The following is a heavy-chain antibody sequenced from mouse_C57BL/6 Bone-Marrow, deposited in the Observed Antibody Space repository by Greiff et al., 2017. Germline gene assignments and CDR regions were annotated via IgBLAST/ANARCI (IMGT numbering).Heavy chain of an antibody. J-gene: IGHJ1*03. D-gene: IGHD2-1*01. V-gene: IGHV5-6*01. CDR1: GFTFSSYG. CDR3: ARHGGNYKSANWYFDV. Sequence: EVQLVESGGDLVKPGGSLKLSCAASGFTFSSYGMSWVRQTPDKRLEWVATISSGGSYTYYPDSVKGRFTISRDNAKNTLYLQMSSLKSEDTAMYYFARHGGNYKSANWYFDVWGTGTTVTVSS. CDR2: ISSGGSYT.